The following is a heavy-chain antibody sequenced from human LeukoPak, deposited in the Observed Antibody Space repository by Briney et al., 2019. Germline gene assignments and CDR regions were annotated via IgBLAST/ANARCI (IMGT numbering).Heavy chain of an antibody. Sequence: ASVKVSCKASGGTFMRHSISWVRQAPGQGLEWMGWISAYNGNTNYAQKLQGRVTMTTDTSTSTAYMELRSLRSDDTAVYYCAREVIAAAGTNWFDPWGQGTLVSVSS. CDR1: GGTFMRHS. CDR3: AREVIAAAGTNWFDP. V-gene: IGHV1-18*01. J-gene: IGHJ5*02. CDR2: ISAYNGNT. D-gene: IGHD6-13*01.